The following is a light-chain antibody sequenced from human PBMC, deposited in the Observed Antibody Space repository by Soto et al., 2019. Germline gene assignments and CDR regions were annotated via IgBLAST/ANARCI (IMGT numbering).Light chain of an antibody. V-gene: IGKV1-9*01. J-gene: IGKJ3*01. CDR1: QGISSY. CDR2: AAS. Sequence: DIQLTQSPSFLSASVGDRVTITCRASQGISSYLAWYQQKPGKAPKLLIYAASTLQSGVPSRFSGSGSGTEFTLTFSSLQPEDFATYYCQQLNIYPFTFGPGTKVDIK. CDR3: QQLNIYPFT.